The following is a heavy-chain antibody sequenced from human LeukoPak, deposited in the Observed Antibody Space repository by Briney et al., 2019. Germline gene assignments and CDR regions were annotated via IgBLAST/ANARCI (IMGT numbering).Heavy chain of an antibody. V-gene: IGHV4-31*03. J-gene: IGHJ5*02. CDR3: ARVTRELWFDP. CDR2: IYYSGST. D-gene: IGHD1-26*01. Sequence: SETLSLTCTVSGGSISSGGYYWSWIRQHPGKGLEWIRYIYYSGSTYYNPSLKSRVTISVDTSKNQFSLKLSSVTAADTAVYYCARVTRELWFDPWGQGTLVTVSS. CDR1: GGSISSGGYY.